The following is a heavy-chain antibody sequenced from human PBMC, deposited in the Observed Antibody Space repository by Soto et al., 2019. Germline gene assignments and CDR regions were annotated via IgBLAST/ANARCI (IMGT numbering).Heavy chain of an antibody. V-gene: IGHV3-23*01. CDR3: AKKGAGVGPDSDPGTGCYPPKTGLDV. CDR2: ISGSGGST. Sequence: PGGSLRLSCAASGFTFSSYAMSWVRQAPGKGLEWVSAISGSGGSTYYADSVKGRLTISRDNSKNTLYLQMNSLGAEDTAVYYCAKKGAGVGPDSDPGTGCYPPKTGLDVGGQGATVTVSS. J-gene: IGHJ6*02. D-gene: IGHD3-16*02. CDR1: GFTFSSYA.